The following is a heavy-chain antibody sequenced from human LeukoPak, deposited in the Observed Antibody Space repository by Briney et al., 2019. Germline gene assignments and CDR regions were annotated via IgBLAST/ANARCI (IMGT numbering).Heavy chain of an antibody. J-gene: IGHJ6*03. CDR1: GFTFSSYW. Sequence: GGSLGLSCAASGFTFSSYWMSWVRQAPGKGLEWVANIKQDGSEKYYVDSVKGRFTISRDNAKNSLYLQMNSLRAEDTAVYYCARAVSGYYYYYMDVWGKGTTVTVSS. CDR2: IKQDGSEK. CDR3: ARAVSGYYYYYMDV. V-gene: IGHV3-7*01. D-gene: IGHD1-14*01.